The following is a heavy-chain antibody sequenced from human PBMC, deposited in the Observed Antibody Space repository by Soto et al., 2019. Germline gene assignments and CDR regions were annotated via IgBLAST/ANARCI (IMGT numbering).Heavy chain of an antibody. Sequence: VESVTISCKASSYSFTSYWISWVVQMPGNGLECMGSIDHSDSYTNDSPSFQCHVTISADKSISTAYLQCSSLKASDTAMYYCASDSGSYSHHYYGMDVWGQGTTVTVSS. CDR2: IDHSDSYT. V-gene: IGHV5-10-1*01. CDR1: SYSFTSYW. D-gene: IGHD1-26*01. J-gene: IGHJ6*02. CDR3: ASDSGSYSHHYYGMDV.